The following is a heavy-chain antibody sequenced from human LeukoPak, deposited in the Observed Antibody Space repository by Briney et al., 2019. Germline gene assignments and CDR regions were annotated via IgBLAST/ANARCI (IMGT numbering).Heavy chain of an antibody. Sequence: GGSLRLSCAASGFTFSNAWMSWVRQAPGKGLEWVGRIKSKTDGGTTDYAAPVKGRFTISRDDSKNTLYLQMNSLKTEDTAVYYCTTGPAARLISDALDVWGKGTTVTVSS. J-gene: IGHJ6*04. CDR3: TTGPAARLISDALDV. CDR2: IKSKTDGGTT. V-gene: IGHV3-15*01. D-gene: IGHD6-6*01. CDR1: GFTFSNAW.